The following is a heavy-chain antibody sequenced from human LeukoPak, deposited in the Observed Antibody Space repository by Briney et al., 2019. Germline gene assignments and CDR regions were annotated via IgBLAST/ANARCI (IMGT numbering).Heavy chain of an antibody. CDR1: GYTLPAYY. D-gene: IGHD1-26*01. CDR3: ARGRVGANDWFDP. CDR2: INPNSGGT. J-gene: IGHJ5*02. Sequence: ASVKVSCLASGYTLPAYYMQWLRQAPRPRIEWMGWINPNSGGTKYAQRLQRRVTLTTNTSLSTASMMLNRLRSDDPADGYVARGRVGANDWFDPWGQGSLVTVSS. V-gene: IGHV1-2*02.